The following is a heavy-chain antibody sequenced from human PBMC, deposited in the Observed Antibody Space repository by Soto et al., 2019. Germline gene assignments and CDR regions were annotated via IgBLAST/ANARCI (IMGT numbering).Heavy chain of an antibody. CDR3: AKDTPRGGYYDEYFQH. V-gene: IGHV3-43*02. Sequence: WGSLRLSCAASGFTFDDYAMHWVRQAPGKGPEWVSLISGDGGSTYYADSVKGRFTISRDNSKNSLYLQMNSLRTEDTALYYCAKDTPRGGYYDEYFQHWGQGTLVTVSS. D-gene: IGHD3-10*01. J-gene: IGHJ1*01. CDR2: ISGDGGST. CDR1: GFTFDDYA.